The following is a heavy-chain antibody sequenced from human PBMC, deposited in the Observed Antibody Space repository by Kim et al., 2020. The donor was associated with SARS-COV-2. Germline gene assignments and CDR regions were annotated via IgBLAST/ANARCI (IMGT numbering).Heavy chain of an antibody. D-gene: IGHD2-21*02. CDR3: AKHMVVVTAIYDY. CDR1: GFTLRNYA. J-gene: IGHJ4*02. CDR2: ISANGDTT. Sequence: GGSLRLSCITSGFTLRNYAMSWVRQAPGEGLQWVSAISANGDTTFYADSVKGRFTVSRDNSGDTVYLQMDSLRADDTAVYYCAKHMVVVTAIYDYWGQGTLVTVSS. V-gene: IGHV3-23*01.